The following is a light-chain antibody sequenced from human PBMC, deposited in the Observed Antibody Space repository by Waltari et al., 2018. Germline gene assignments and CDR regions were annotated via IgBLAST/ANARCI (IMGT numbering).Light chain of an antibody. CDR2: VNSDGSH. Sequence: QLVLTHSPSASASLAASVKLTCTLRSGPSTNVIARLQKRPDNGPRFLMKVNSDGSHSKGDEIPDRFSGSSSGAERYLTISSLQSEEEADYYCQTGGHGTWVFGGGTKLTVL. CDR3: QTGGHGTWV. CDR1: SGPSTNV. V-gene: IGLV4-69*01. J-gene: IGLJ3*02.